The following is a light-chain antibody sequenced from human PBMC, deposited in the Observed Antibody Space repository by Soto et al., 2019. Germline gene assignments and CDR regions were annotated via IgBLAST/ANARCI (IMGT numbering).Light chain of an antibody. CDR3: SSYGSTSTRYV. CDR1: SSDVGGYNY. J-gene: IGLJ1*01. V-gene: IGLV2-14*01. Sequence: QSALTQPASVSGSPGQSITISCTGTSSDVGGYNYVSWYQQHPGKAPKLMIYAVNNRPSGVSNRFSGSESGHTASLTISGLQAEDEADDFCSSYGSTSTRYVFGTGTKVTVL. CDR2: AVN.